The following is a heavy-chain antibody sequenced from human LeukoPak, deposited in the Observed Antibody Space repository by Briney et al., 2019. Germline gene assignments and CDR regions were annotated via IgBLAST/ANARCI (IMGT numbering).Heavy chain of an antibody. J-gene: IGHJ4*02. CDR1: GYTFTGYY. D-gene: IGHD3-3*01. CDR3: AGGGVGYYDFWSGYSTFDY. CDR2: INPNSGGT. V-gene: IGHV1-2*02. Sequence: ASVKVSCKASGYTFTGYYMHWVRQAPGQGLEWMGWINPNSGGTNYAQKFQGRVTMTRDTSISTAYMELSRLRSDATAVYYCAGGGVGYYDFWSGYSTFDYWGQGTLVTVSS.